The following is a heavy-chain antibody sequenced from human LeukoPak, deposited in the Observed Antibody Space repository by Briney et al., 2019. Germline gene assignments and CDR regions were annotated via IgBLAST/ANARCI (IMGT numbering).Heavy chain of an antibody. V-gene: IGHV4-4*07. Sequence: SETLSLTCTVSGGSISSYYWSWIRQPAGKGLEWIGRIYTSGSTNYNPSLKSRVTISVDTSKNQFSLKLSSVTAADTAVYYCARGAAFAGYYYYGMDVWGQGTTVTVSS. CDR3: ARGAAFAGYYYYGMDV. CDR2: IYTSGST. J-gene: IGHJ6*02. D-gene: IGHD6-13*01. CDR1: GGSISSYY.